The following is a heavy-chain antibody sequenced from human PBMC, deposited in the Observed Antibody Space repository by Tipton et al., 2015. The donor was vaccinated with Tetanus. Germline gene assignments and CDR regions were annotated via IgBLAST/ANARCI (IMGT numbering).Heavy chain of an antibody. Sequence: LRLSCTVSGGSVRSGDYQWNWIRQPPGKGLEWLAYISYSGSTNSNYALKSRITISRDTSKNQISLKLTSVTAADAAVYYCARANYNFPKKGPFDSWGQGTLVIVSS. CDR3: ARANYNFPKKGPFDS. CDR2: ISYSGST. V-gene: IGHV4-61*08. J-gene: IGHJ4*02. D-gene: IGHD3-3*01. CDR1: GGSVRSGDYQ.